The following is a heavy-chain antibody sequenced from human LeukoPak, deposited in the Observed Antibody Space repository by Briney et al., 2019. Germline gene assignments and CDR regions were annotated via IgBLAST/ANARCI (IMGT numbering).Heavy chain of an antibody. Sequence: GGSLRLSCAASGFTVTSNHMSWVRQAPGKGLEWVSVIYSDGSTYYADSVKGRFTISRDNSQNTLSLHMISLRAEDTAVYYCVKISSVAQTSYGHFDYWGQGTLATVSS. CDR1: GFTVTSNH. J-gene: IGHJ4*02. CDR3: VKISSVAQTSYGHFDY. CDR2: IYSDGST. D-gene: IGHD3-16*01. V-gene: IGHV3-53*01.